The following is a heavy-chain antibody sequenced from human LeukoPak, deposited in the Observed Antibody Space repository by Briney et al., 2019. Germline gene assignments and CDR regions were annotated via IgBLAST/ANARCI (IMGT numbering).Heavy chain of an antibody. Sequence: VASVKVSCKASGYTFTGYYMHWVRQAPGQGLEWMGWINPNSGGTNYAQKFQGRVTMTRDTSISTAYMELSRLRSDDTAVYYCATLYPRYNWNSQRGYWGQGTLVTVSS. CDR3: ATLYPRYNWNSQRGY. J-gene: IGHJ4*02. CDR1: GYTFTGYY. D-gene: IGHD1-7*01. CDR2: INPNSGGT. V-gene: IGHV1-2*02.